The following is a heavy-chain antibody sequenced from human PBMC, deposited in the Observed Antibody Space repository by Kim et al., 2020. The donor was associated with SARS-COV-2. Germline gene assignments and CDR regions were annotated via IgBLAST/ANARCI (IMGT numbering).Heavy chain of an antibody. V-gene: IGHV3-30*04. CDR3: ARDTREYDFHDAFDI. J-gene: IGHJ3*02. D-gene: IGHD3-3*01. Sequence: GGSLRLSCAASGFTFSSYAMHWVRQAPGKGLEWVAVISYDGSNKYYADSVKGRFTISRDNSKNTLYLQMNSLRAEDTAVYYCARDTREYDFHDAFDIWGQGTMVTVS. CDR1: GFTFSSYA. CDR2: ISYDGSNK.